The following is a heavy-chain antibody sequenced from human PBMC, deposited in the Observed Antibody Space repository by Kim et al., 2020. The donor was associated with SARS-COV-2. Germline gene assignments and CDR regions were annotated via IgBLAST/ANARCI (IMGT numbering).Heavy chain of an antibody. CDR1: GFTFSSYW. CDR3: ARDRRVEMATITHWYFDL. J-gene: IGHJ2*01. CDR2: IKQDGSEK. Sequence: GGSLRLSCAASGFTFSSYWMSWVRQAPGKGLEWVANIKQDGSEKYYVDSVKGRFTISRDNAKNSLYLQMNSLRAEDTAVYYCARDRRVEMATITHWYFDLWGRGTLVTVSS. V-gene: IGHV3-7*03. D-gene: IGHD5-12*01.